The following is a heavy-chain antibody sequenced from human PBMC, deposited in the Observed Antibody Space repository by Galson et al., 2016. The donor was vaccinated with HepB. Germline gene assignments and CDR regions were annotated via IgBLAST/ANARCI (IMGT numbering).Heavy chain of an antibody. D-gene: IGHD3-10*01. V-gene: IGHV3-30*18. CDR1: GFTFSTSG. CDR3: AKDKGSGSYYNEPIPRYFAMDV. Sequence: SLRLSCAASGFTFSTSGIHWVRQAPGKGLEWVAVISYDGSNKFYADSVKGRFTISSDNSKNTLYLQMNSLRAEDTALYYCAKDKGSGSYYNEPIPRYFAMDVWGQGTTVTVSS. J-gene: IGHJ6*02. CDR2: ISYDGSNK.